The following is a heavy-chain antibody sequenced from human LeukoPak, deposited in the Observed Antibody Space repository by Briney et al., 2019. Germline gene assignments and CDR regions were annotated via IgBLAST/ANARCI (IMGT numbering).Heavy chain of an antibody. CDR2: IWYDGSNK. Sequence: GGSLRLSCAASGFTFSSYGMHWVRQAPGEGLEWVAVIWYDGSNKYYADSVKGRFTISRDNSKNTLYLQMNSLRAEDTAVYYCARTSLVGATFGAFDIWGQGTMVTVSS. V-gene: IGHV3-33*01. CDR1: GFTFSSYG. CDR3: ARTSLVGATFGAFDI. J-gene: IGHJ3*02. D-gene: IGHD1-26*01.